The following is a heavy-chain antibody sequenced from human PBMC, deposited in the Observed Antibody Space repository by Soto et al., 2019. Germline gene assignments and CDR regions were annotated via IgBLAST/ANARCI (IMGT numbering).Heavy chain of an antibody. J-gene: IGHJ6*02. V-gene: IGHV3-30*18. CDR2: ISYDGSNK. Sequence: GGSLRLCCAASGFTFSSYGMHWVRQAPGKGLEWVAVISYDGSNKYYADSVKGRFTISRDNSKNTLYLQMNSLRAEDTAVYYCAKEDSSSWYGYYYYGMDVWGQGTTVTVSS. D-gene: IGHD6-13*01. CDR1: GFTFSSYG. CDR3: AKEDSSSWYGYYYYGMDV.